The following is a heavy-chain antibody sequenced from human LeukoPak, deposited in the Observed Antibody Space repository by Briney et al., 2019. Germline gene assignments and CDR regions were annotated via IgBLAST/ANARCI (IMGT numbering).Heavy chain of an antibody. CDR2: IIPIFGTA. V-gene: IGHV1-69*13. CDR3: ARSGVVTPYYFDY. CDR1: GYTFTSCA. D-gene: IGHD3-3*01. Sequence: ASVKVSCKASGYTFTSCAISWVRQAPGQGLEWMGGIIPIFGTANYAQKFQGRVTITADESTSTAYMELSSLRSEDTAVYYCARSGVVTPYYFDYWGQGTLVTVSS. J-gene: IGHJ4*02.